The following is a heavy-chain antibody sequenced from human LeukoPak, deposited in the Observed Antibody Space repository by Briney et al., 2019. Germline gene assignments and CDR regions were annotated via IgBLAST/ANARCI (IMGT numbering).Heavy chain of an antibody. Sequence: SETLSLTCTVSGGSISSSSHYWGWIRQPPGKGLEWIGSISYSESTYYNPSLKSRVTISVHTSKNQLSLKLTSVTAADTAVYYCARDRFDLLWSYYMDVWGKGTPVTVSS. V-gene: IGHV4-39*07. CDR2: ISYSEST. CDR1: GGSISSSSHY. J-gene: IGHJ6*03. CDR3: ARDRFDLLWSYYMDV. D-gene: IGHD3-10*01.